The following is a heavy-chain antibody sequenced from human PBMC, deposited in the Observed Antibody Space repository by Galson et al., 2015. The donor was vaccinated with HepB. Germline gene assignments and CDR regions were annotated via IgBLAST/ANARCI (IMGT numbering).Heavy chain of an antibody. CDR1: GFTFSSYT. CDR3: AKLLNY. CDR2: FSGTGSGT. Sequence: SLRLSCAASGFTFSSYTMSWVRQAPGKGLEWVSSFSGTGSGTHYADSVKGRFTISRDNSKNTLYLQMNSLRAEDTAVYCCAKLLNYWGQGTLVTVSS. J-gene: IGHJ4*02. V-gene: IGHV3-23*01.